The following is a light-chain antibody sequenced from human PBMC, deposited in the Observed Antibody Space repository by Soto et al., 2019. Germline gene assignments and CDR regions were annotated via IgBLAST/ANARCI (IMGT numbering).Light chain of an antibody. CDR1: QSINRW. Sequence: DIQLTQSPSTLSASIGDRVTITCRASQSINRWLAWYQQKPGKAPKLLIYDASSLESGVPSRFSGSGSGTDFTLTITSLHPVDFATEYGQHPRWTFGQGTKVEIK. CDR3: QHPRWT. CDR2: DAS. J-gene: IGKJ1*01. V-gene: IGKV1-5*01.